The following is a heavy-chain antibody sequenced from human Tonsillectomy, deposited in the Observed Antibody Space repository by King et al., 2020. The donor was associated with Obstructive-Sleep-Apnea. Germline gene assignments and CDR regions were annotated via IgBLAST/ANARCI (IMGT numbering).Heavy chain of an antibody. CDR2: IYPGDSAT. Sequence: EQLVQSGAEVKKPGESLKISCKDSGYSFSSYWIGWLRQMPGKGLEWMGIIYPGDSATRYSPSFEGQVTISVDKSISTAYLQWSSLKASDTAMYFCARQQYSNGWYLDLWGQGTLVTVT. J-gene: IGHJ4*02. D-gene: IGHD6-19*01. CDR3: ARQQYSNGWYLDL. V-gene: IGHV5-51*01. CDR1: GYSFSSYW.